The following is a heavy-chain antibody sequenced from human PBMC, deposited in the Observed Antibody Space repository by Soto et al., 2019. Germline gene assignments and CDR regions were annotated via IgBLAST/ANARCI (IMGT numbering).Heavy chain of an antibody. V-gene: IGHV4-61*01. CDR2: IYFSGTT. J-gene: IGHJ4*02. D-gene: IGHD4-17*01. Sequence: QVQLQESGPRLVQPSETLSLTCSVSGGSGSSDSYYWSWIRQPPGAGLEWIGYIYFSGTTNYNPSLESRISILVDSSKNQFSLKLSSVTAADTAVYYCARSPDSGDYVDYWGQGTLVAVSS. CDR3: ARSPDSGDYVDY. CDR1: GGSGSSDSYY.